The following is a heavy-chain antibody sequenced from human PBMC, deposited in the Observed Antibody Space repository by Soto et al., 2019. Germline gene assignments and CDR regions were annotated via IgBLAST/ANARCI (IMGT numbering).Heavy chain of an antibody. Sequence: HSETLSLTCTVSGGPFRSGGYYWSWIRQHPGKGLECIGYIFYTGSTYYNQTLKSRVTMSVDTSKRQFSLNLSSLTAADTAVYYCARDRYSYYGFWSGSLPYYYYGMDVWGQGTTVT. V-gene: IGHV4-31*03. CDR3: ARDRYSYYGFWSGSLPYYYYGMDV. CDR1: GGPFRSGGYY. CDR2: IFYTGST. D-gene: IGHD3-3*01. J-gene: IGHJ6*02.